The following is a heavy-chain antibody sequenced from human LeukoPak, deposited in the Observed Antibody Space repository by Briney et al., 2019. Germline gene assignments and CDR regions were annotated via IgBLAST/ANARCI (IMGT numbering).Heavy chain of an antibody. J-gene: IGHJ6*03. CDR2: IYYSGST. CDR1: GGSISSYY. V-gene: IGHV4-59*08. CDR3: ARAPLLPTPYYYYYMDV. D-gene: IGHD1-26*01. Sequence: SETLSLTCTVSGGSISSYYWSWIRQPPGKGLEWIGYIYYSGSTYYNPSLKSRVTISVDTSKSQFSLKLSSVTAADTAVYYCARAPLLPTPYYYYYMDVWGEGTTVTVSS.